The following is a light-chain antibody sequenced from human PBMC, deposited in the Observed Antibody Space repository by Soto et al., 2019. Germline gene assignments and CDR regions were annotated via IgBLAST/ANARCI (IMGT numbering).Light chain of an antibody. J-gene: IGKJ2*01. CDR3: QLYGSSPLYT. CDR1: QRVNSSY. CDR2: GAS. V-gene: IGKV3-20*01. Sequence: EIVLTQSPGTLSLSPGERATLSCRASQRVNSSYLSWYQQKPGQAPRLLIYGASSRATGIPDTFSGSGSGTNFTLTISRLEPEDVAVYYCQLYGSSPLYTFGQGTELEIK.